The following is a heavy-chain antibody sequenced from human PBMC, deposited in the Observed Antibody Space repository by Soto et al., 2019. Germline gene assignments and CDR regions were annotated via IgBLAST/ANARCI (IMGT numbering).Heavy chain of an antibody. Sequence: QVKLVQSGAEVKKPGSSVKVSCKASGGTFSSYAISWVRQAPGQGLEWMGGIIPIFGTANYAQKFQGRVTITADESTSTAYMELSSLRSEDTAVYYCAREPHRDYGRDPLLFDYWGQGTLVTVSS. D-gene: IGHD4-17*01. V-gene: IGHV1-69*12. CDR3: AREPHRDYGRDPLLFDY. CDR2: IIPIFGTA. CDR1: GGTFSSYA. J-gene: IGHJ4*02.